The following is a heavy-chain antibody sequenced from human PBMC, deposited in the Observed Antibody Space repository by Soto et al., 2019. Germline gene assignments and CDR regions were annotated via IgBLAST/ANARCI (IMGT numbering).Heavy chain of an antibody. CDR2: IKNKADGGTT. CDR1: GITFTNAW. Sequence: EVQLVESGGDLVKPGGCLRLSCAASGITFTNAWMSWVRQAPGKGLEWVGRIKNKADGGTTDYAAPVRGRFTISRDDSKNTLFLQMNSLDTEDTAVYYCTTDPGDYEDFWGRGTLVTVSS. CDR3: TTDPGDYEDF. V-gene: IGHV3-15*01. D-gene: IGHD4-17*01. J-gene: IGHJ4*02.